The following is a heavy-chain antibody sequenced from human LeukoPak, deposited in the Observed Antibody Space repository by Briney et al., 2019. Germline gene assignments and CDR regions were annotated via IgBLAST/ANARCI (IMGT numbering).Heavy chain of an antibody. J-gene: IGHJ2*01. CDR1: GYTFTAFH. CDR3: ARDSCGGGGCHFWYFDL. V-gene: IGHV1-2*02. CDR2: IHPNSGAT. D-gene: IGHD6-19*01. Sequence: GASVKVSCKASGYTFTAFHMHWVRQAPGQGPEWMGSIHPNSGATNYAQKFQGRVTMTRDTSISTASMELSSLKYEDTAVYYCARDSCGGGGCHFWYFDLWGRGTLVTVSS.